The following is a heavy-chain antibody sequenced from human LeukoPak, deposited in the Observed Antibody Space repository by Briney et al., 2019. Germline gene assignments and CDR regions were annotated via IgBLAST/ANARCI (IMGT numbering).Heavy chain of an antibody. D-gene: IGHD3-22*01. J-gene: IGHJ1*01. CDR2: MYSGGST. CDR3: ATYSSLNAREFQY. CDR1: GFTVSSSY. V-gene: IGHV3-66*01. Sequence: GGSLRLSCAASGFTVSSSYMTWVRQAPGKGLEWVSIMYSGGSTYYADSVKGRFTISRDNSKNTVYLQMNSLRAEDTAVYYCATYSSLNAREFQYWGQGTLVTVSS.